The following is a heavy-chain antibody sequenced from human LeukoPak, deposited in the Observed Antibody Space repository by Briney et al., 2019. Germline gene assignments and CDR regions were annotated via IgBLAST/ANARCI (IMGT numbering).Heavy chain of an antibody. CDR2: INHSGST. CDR3: ARLPDYYYDSSGYYSEAAHHDY. V-gene: IGHV4-34*01. D-gene: IGHD3-22*01. J-gene: IGHJ4*02. Sequence: PSETLSLTCAVYGGSFSGYYWSWIRQPPGKGLEWIGEINHSGSTNYNPSLKSRVTISVDTSKNQFSLKLSSVTAADTAVYYCARLPDYYYDSSGYYSEAAHHDYWGQGTLVTVSS. CDR1: GGSFSGYY.